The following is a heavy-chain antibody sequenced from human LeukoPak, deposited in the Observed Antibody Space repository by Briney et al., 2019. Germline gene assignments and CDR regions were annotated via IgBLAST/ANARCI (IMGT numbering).Heavy chain of an antibody. V-gene: IGHV5-10-1*01. D-gene: IGHD2-15*01. Sequence: GESLKISCKGSGYRFTDYWITWVRQMPGKGLEWMGRIDPADSYTNYSPSFQGHVTVSAGKSTTTAYLQWSSLKASDTAMYYCARRLSYCSGGSCSIFDYWGQGTLVTVSS. CDR2: IDPADSYT. CDR3: ARRLSYCSGGSCSIFDY. CDR1: GYRFTDYW. J-gene: IGHJ4*02.